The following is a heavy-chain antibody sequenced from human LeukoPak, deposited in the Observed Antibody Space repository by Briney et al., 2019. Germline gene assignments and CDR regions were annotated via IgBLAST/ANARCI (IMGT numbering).Heavy chain of an antibody. J-gene: IGHJ4*02. V-gene: IGHV3-21*01. Sequence: GGSLRLSCTASGFTFSGYSMNWIRQAPGKGLEWVSSFGTRSTSIYHAGSVKGRFAISRDNAKNSLYLQMNSLRAEDTALYYCAREVSEGFDFWGQGTLVTVSS. CDR3: AREVSEGFDF. CDR2: FGTRSTSI. D-gene: IGHD3-22*01. CDR1: GFTFSGYS.